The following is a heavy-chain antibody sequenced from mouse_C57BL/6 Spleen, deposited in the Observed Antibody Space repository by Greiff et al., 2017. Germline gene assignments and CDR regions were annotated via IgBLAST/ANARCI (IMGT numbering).Heavy chain of an antibody. Sequence: QVQLQQPGAELVRPGTSVKLSCKASGYTFTSYWMHWVKQRPGQGLEWIGVIDPSDSYTNYNQKFKGKATLTVDTSSSTAYMQLSSLTSEDSAVYYWARDYRYYVDYWGQGTTLTVSS. CDR3: ARDYRYYVDY. V-gene: IGHV1-59*01. CDR1: GYTFTSYW. CDR2: IDPSDSYT. D-gene: IGHD2-4*01. J-gene: IGHJ2*01.